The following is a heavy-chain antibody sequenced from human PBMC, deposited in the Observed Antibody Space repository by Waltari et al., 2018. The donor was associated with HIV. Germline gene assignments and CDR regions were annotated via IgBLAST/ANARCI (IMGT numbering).Heavy chain of an antibody. J-gene: IGHJ5*02. CDR3: ARGPYDSSGYYSS. Sequence: QVQLQESGPGLVKPSETLSLTCTVSGGSISSYYWSWIRQPPGKGLEWIGYIYYSGNTNYNPSLKSRVTISVDTSKNQFSLKLSSVTAADTAVYYCARGPYDSSGYYSSWGQGTLVTVSS. CDR1: GGSISSYY. CDR2: IYYSGNT. V-gene: IGHV4-59*01. D-gene: IGHD3-22*01.